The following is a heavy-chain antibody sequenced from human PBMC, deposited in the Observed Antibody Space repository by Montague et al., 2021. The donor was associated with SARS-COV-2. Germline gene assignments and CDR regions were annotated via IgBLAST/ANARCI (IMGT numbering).Heavy chain of an antibody. CDR1: GITFSTYT. D-gene: IGHD3-22*01. Sequence: SLRLSCAASGITFSTYTMNWVRQAPGQGLEWVSSITASSIYIYYADSVKGRFTISRDNAKNSLYLQMNSLRAEDTAVYYCTRDAFTMIIDAFNIWGQGTKVTVSS. CDR2: ITASSIYI. J-gene: IGHJ3*02. V-gene: IGHV3-21*01. CDR3: TRDAFTMIIDAFNI.